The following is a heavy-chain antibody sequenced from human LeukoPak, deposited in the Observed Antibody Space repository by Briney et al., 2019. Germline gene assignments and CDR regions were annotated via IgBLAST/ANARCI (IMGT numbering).Heavy chain of an antibody. CDR1: GGSISSYY. CDR3: ARAETYSSDWYDPFFDY. D-gene: IGHD6-19*01. Sequence: SETLSLTCTVSGGSISSYYWSWIRQPPGKGLEWIGYIYYSGSTNYNPSLKSRVTISVDTSKNQFSLKLSSVTAADTAVYYCARAETYSSDWYDPFFDYWGQGTLVTVSS. J-gene: IGHJ4*02. V-gene: IGHV4-59*01. CDR2: IYYSGST.